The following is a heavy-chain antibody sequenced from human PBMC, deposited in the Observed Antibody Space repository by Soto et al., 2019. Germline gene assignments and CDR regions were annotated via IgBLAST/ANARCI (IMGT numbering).Heavy chain of an antibody. CDR2: ISSSSSYI. CDR3: ARDGIYNSSGWYVRLTTYYYYYGMDV. CDR1: GFTFSSYS. V-gene: IGHV3-21*01. J-gene: IGHJ6*02. D-gene: IGHD6-19*01. Sequence: GGSLRLSCAASGFTFSSYSMNWVRQAPGKGLEWVSSISSSSSYIYYADSVKGRFTISRDNAKNSLYLQMNSLRAEDTAVYYCARDGIYNSSGWYVRLTTYYYYYGMDVWGQGTTVTVSS.